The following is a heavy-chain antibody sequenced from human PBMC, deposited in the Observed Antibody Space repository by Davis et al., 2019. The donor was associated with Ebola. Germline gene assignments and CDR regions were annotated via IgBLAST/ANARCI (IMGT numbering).Heavy chain of an antibody. D-gene: IGHD3-3*01. CDR2: INDNGGTT. J-gene: IGHJ3*02. CDR1: EFTFNNYA. V-gene: IGHV3-64D*06. CDR3: VKDRRWSYAFDI. Sequence: GESLKISCSASEFTFNNYAMHWVRQAPGRGLDFVSGINDNGGTTHYADSVKGRFTISRDDSRSTVYLQMSSLTVEDTALYYCVKDRRWSYAFDIWGQGTMVTVSS.